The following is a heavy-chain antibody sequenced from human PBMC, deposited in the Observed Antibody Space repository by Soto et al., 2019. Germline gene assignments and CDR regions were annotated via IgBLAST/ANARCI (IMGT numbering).Heavy chain of an antibody. CDR3: GKGRSYYYYYGVDV. CDR1: GFTFSSYA. V-gene: IGHV3-23*01. CDR2: ISGSGGST. D-gene: IGHD1-26*01. Sequence: GSLRLSCAASGFTFSSYAMSWVRQAPGKGLEWVSAISGSGGSTYYADSVKGRFTISRDNSKNTLYLQMSSLRAEDTAVYYCGKGRSYYYYYGVDVWGQGTTVTVSS. J-gene: IGHJ6*02.